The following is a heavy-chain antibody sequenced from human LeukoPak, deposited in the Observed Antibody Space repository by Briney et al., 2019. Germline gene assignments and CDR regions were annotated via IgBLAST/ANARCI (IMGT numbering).Heavy chain of an antibody. D-gene: IGHD6-13*01. CDR1: GFTFSSYA. V-gene: IGHV3-23*01. CDR3: AKSFGPVIAAAGTGAD. CDR2: ISGSGTNT. Sequence: GGSLRLSCAPSGFTFSSYAMTWVRQAPGKGLEWVSVISGSGTNTDYADSVKGRFTISRDNSKNTLYLQMNSLRAEDTAVYYCAKSFGPVIAAAGTGADWGQGTLVTVSS. J-gene: IGHJ4*02.